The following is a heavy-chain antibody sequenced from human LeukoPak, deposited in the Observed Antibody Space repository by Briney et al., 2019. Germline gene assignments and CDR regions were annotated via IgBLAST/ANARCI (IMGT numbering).Heavy chain of an antibody. V-gene: IGHV1-2*02. CDR2: INPNSGGT. D-gene: IGHD1-7*01. CDR1: GYTFTSYG. CDR3: ARVGNWNYDEVYFDY. J-gene: IGHJ4*02. Sequence: GASVKVSCKASGYTFTSYGISWVRQAPGQGLEWMGWINPNSGGTNYAQKFQGRVTMTRDTSISTAYMELSRPRSDDTAVYYCARVGNWNYDEVYFDYWGQGTLVTVSS.